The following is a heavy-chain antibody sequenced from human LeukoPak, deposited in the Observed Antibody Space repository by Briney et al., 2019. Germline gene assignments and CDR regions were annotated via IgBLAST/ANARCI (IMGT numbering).Heavy chain of an antibody. CDR3: ARARVAAAISWFDP. CDR2: IKQDGSEK. Sequence: GGSLRLSCAASGFTFSSYWMSWVRQAPGKGLEWVANIKQDGSEKYYVDSVKGRFTISRDNAKNSLYLQMNSLRAEDTAVYYCARARVAAAISWFDPWSQGTLVTVSS. V-gene: IGHV3-7*04. J-gene: IGHJ5*02. CDR1: GFTFSSYW. D-gene: IGHD2-15*01.